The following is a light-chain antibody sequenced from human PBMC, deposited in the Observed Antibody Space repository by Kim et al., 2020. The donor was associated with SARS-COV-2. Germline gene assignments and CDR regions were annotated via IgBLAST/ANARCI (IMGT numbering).Light chain of an antibody. V-gene: IGLV2-14*03. CDR2: GGN. CDR1: SSDIGGFNG. CDR3: TSYTTTSAWV. J-gene: IGLJ3*02. Sequence: GQSITISCTGTSSDIGGFNGVSWYQQHPGKAPRLMIYGGNKRPSGISNRFSGSKSGNTASLTISGLQTEDEADYYCTSYTTTSAWVFGGGTQLTVL.